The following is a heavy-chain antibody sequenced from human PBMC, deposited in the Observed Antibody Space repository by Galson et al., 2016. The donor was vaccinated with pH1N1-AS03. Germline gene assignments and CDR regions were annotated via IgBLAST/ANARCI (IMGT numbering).Heavy chain of an antibody. CDR2: IVQGGSEK. Sequence: SLRLSCAASGFSFSDYWMSWVRQAPGKGLEWVANIVQGGSEKWYVASVKGRFTISRDNAKNSVYLQMNSLRAEDTAVYYCARDAPEAPVGASFDYWGQGTLVIVSS. V-gene: IGHV3-7*01. CDR1: GFSFSDYW. CDR3: ARDAPEAPVGASFDY. D-gene: IGHD1-26*01. J-gene: IGHJ4*02.